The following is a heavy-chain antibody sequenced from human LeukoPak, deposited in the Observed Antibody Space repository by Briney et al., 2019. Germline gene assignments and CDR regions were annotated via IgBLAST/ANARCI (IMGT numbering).Heavy chain of an antibody. CDR1: GFTFSTYA. D-gene: IGHD3-22*01. Sequence: GGSLRLSCAASGFTFSTYAMTWVRQTPGKGLEWVSVITGSSDITHYADSVKGRFTISRDNSKNTLYLQMNSLRAEDTAVYYCAKDRHSYYYDSSGYPHWGQGTLVTVSS. CDR2: ITGSSDIT. V-gene: IGHV3-23*01. J-gene: IGHJ4*02. CDR3: AKDRHSYYYDSSGYPH.